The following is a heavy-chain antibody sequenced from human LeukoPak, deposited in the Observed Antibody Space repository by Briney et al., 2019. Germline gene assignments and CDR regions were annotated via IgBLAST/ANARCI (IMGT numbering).Heavy chain of an antibody. CDR3: ARAGQEAIWFGQTGH. CDR1: GYSFTDYY. CDR2: INTNTGNP. D-gene: IGHD3-10*01. Sequence: ASVKVSCKASGYSFTDYYIHWVRQAPGQGLEWMGWINTNTGNPTYAQGFTGRFVFSLDTSVSTAYLQISSLKAEDTAVYYCARAGQEAIWFGQTGHWGQGTLVTVSS. V-gene: IGHV7-4-1*02. J-gene: IGHJ4*02.